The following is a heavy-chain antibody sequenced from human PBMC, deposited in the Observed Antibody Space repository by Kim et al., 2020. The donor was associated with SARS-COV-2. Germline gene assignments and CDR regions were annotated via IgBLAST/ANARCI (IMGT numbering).Heavy chain of an antibody. Sequence: GGSLRLSCAASGFTFSSYGMHWVRQAPGKGLEWVAVIWNDGTNKYVDSVKGRFTISRDNSKNTLYLQMNSLRAEDTAVYYCARDRGSGSYYNAWYWGQGTLVTVSS. V-gene: IGHV3-33*01. J-gene: IGHJ4*02. CDR1: GFTFSSYG. D-gene: IGHD3-10*01. CDR3: ARDRGSGSYYNAWY. CDR2: IWNDGTNK.